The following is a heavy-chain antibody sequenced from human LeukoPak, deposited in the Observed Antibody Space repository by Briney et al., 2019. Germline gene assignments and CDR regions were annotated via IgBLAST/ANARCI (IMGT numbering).Heavy chain of an antibody. CDR2: ISWNSGNI. CDR1: GFNFDNYA. Sequence: PGGSLRLSCAASGFNFDNYAMNWVRQAPGKGLEWVSGISWNSGNIEYADSVRGRFTISRDNAKNSLYLQMNSLRAEDTAVYYCARDKDASGSGYFDYWGQGTLVTVSS. V-gene: IGHV3-9*01. J-gene: IGHJ4*02. D-gene: IGHD1-14*01. CDR3: ARDKDASGSGYFDY.